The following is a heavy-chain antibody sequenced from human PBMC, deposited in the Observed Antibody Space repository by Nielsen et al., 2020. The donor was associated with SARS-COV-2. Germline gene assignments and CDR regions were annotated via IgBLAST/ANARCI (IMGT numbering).Heavy chain of an antibody. Sequence: GESLKISCAASGFTFSGSAMHWVRQASGKGLEWVGRIRSKANSYATAYAASVKGRFTISRDDSKNTAYLQMNSLKTEDTAVYYCTRHTDIVVVPGYYYYYMDVWGKGTTVTVSS. V-gene: IGHV3-73*01. J-gene: IGHJ6*03. CDR3: TRHTDIVVVPGYYYYYMDV. CDR2: IRSKANSYAT. CDR1: GFTFSGSA. D-gene: IGHD2-2*01.